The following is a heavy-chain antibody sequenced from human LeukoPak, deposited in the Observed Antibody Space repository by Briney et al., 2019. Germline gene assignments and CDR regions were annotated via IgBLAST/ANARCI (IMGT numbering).Heavy chain of an antibody. CDR1: GLTFRDYW. CDR3: ARKATIIDY. Sequence: GGSLRLSCAASGLTFRDYWMSWVRQAPGKGLEWVAKINLDGSEKYYVDSVKGRFTISRDKAKDSLYLQINSLRAEDTAVYYCARKATIIDYWGQGTLVTVSS. CDR2: INLDGSEK. D-gene: IGHD5-12*01. J-gene: IGHJ4*02. V-gene: IGHV3-7*01.